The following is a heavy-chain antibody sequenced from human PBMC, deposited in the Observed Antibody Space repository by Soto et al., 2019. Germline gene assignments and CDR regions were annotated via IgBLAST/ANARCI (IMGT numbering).Heavy chain of an antibody. D-gene: IGHD6-6*01. J-gene: IGHJ6*02. Sequence: QVQLQESGPGLVKPSQTLSLTCTVSGGSISSGGYYWSWIRQHPGKGLEWIGYIYYSGSTYYNPSLKSRVPISVDTSKNQFSLKLSSVTAADTAVYYCATQQLVPPNYYYGMDVWGQGTTVTVSS. CDR3: ATQQLVPPNYYYGMDV. CDR2: IYYSGST. CDR1: GGSISSGGYY. V-gene: IGHV4-31*03.